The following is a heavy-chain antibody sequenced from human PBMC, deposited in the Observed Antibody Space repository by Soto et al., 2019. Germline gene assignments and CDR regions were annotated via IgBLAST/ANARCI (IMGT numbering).Heavy chain of an antibody. Sequence: ASVKVSCKASGFTFTSSAVQWVRQARGQRLEWIGWIVVGSGNTNYAQKFQERVTITRDMSTSTAYMVLSSLRSEDTAVYYCAADPGGANIGNYWGQGTLVTVSS. CDR1: GFTFTSSA. CDR3: AADPGGANIGNY. J-gene: IGHJ4*02. D-gene: IGHD1-26*01. CDR2: IVVGSGNT. V-gene: IGHV1-58*01.